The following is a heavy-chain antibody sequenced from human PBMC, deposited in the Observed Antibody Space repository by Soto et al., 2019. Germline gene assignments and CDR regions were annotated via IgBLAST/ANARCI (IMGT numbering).Heavy chain of an antibody. Sequence: ASVKVSCKVSAYTLTGLSMHWVRQAPGKGLEWMGGFDPEDGETIYAQKFQGRVTMTEDTSTDTAYMELSSLRSEDTAVYYCATDTDGYNSNFDYWGQGTLVTVSS. CDR2: FDPEDGET. CDR3: ATDTDGYNSNFDY. V-gene: IGHV1-24*01. CDR1: AYTLTGLS. D-gene: IGHD5-12*01. J-gene: IGHJ4*02.